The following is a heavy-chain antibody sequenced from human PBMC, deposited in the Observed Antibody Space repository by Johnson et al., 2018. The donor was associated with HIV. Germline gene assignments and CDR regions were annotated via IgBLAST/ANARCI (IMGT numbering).Heavy chain of an antibody. CDR2: ISLDESHF. Sequence: QMVLVESGGGVVQPGRSLRLSCTASGFTFSNYAMHWVRQAPGKGLAWVAVISLDESHFYYADSLNVRFIISRDNSKNTLYLQINSLRAEDTAVYYCARVTSPVTTARYGAFDIWGQGTMVTVSS. D-gene: IGHD4-17*01. CDR1: GFTFSNYA. CDR3: ARVTSPVTTARYGAFDI. J-gene: IGHJ3*02. V-gene: IGHV3-30-3*01.